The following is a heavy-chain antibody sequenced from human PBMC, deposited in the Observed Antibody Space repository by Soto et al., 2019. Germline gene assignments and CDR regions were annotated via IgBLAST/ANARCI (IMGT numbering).Heavy chain of an antibody. CDR1: GFSFSDYG. D-gene: IGHD1-26*01. Sequence: GGSLRLSCAAAGFSFSDYGMHWVRQGPGKGLERVAAISHGGIRKHYADSVKGRFTISRDNSKKTVYLHLSSLRRDDTAKYYCVEDWVGGSNKYRLDYWGQGTVVTVSS. CDR3: VEDWVGGSNKYRLDY. V-gene: IGHV3-30*18. J-gene: IGHJ4*02. CDR2: ISHGGIRK.